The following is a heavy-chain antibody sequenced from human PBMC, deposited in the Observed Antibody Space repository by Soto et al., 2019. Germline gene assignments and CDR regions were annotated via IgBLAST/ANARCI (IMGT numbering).Heavy chain of an antibody. V-gene: IGHV3-48*02. CDR1: GFTFSSYS. D-gene: IGHD3-10*01. J-gene: IGHJ4*02. CDR2: ISSSSSTI. CDR3: ARDLNYGSGSSRTPAVD. Sequence: EVQLVESGGGLVQPGGSLRLSCAASGFTFSSYSMNWVRQAPGKGLEWVSYISSSSSTIYYADSVKGRFTISRDNAKNSLYLQMNSRRDEDTAVYYCARDLNYGSGSSRTPAVDWGQGTLVTVSS.